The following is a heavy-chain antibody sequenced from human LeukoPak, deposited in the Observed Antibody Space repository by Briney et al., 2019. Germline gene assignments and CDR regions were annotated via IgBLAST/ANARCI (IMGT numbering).Heavy chain of an antibody. J-gene: IGHJ6*03. CDR1: GYTFTYYY. D-gene: IGHD1-26*01. V-gene: IGHV1-46*01. CDR2: INPSGGST. CDR3: ARASCGSYYAYMDV. Sequence: ASVKVSCKASGYTFTYYYIHWVRQAPGQGLEWMGIINPSGGSTSYAQKFQGRVTMTRDMSTSTAYMELSSLRSEDTAVYYCARASCGSYYAYMDVWGKGTTVTVSS.